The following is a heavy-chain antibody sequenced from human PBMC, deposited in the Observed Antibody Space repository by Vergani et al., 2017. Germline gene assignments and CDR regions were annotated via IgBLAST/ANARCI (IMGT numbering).Heavy chain of an antibody. Sequence: QVQLQQWGAGLLKPSETLSLTCAVYGGSFSGYYWSWIRQPPGKGLEWIGEINHSGSTNYNPSLKSRVTISVDTSKNQFSLKLSSVTAADTAVYYCARDQPTVVAFDIWGQGTMVTVSS. CDR1: GGSFSGYY. D-gene: IGHD4-23*01. CDR2: INHSGST. CDR3: ARDQPTVVAFDI. V-gene: IGHV4-34*01. J-gene: IGHJ3*02.